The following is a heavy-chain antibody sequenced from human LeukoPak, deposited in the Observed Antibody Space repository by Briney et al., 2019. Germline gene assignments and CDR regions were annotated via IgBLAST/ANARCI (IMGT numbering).Heavy chain of an antibody. J-gene: IGHJ4*02. CDR1: GFTVSSNY. CDR2: IYSGGST. D-gene: IGHD3-10*01. Sequence: GGSLRLSCAASGFTVSSNYMTWVRQAPGRGLEWVSVIYSGGSTYYADSVKGRFTISRDNSKNTLYLQMNSLRAEDTAVYYCASTVSGFGELNYWGQGTLVTVSS. CDR3: ASTVSGFGELNY. V-gene: IGHV3-66*02.